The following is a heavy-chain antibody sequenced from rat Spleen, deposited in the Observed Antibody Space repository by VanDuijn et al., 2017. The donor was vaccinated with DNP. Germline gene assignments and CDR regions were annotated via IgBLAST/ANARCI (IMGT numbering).Heavy chain of an antibody. CDR1: GFSLSSYG. D-gene: IGHD1-5*01. J-gene: IGHJ2*01. CDR3: TRGRYAVDY. V-gene: IGHV2S12*01. Sequence: QVQLRESGPGLMQPSQTLSLTCTVSGFSLSSYGVSWVRQSPGKGLEWIAEISSGGSTNYNSDLKSRLSISRDTSKSQVFLKVNSLQTEDTAIYFCTRGRYAVDYWGQGIMVRVSS. CDR2: ISSGGST.